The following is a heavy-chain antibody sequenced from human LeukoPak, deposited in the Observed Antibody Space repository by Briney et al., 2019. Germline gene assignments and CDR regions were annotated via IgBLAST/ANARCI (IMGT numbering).Heavy chain of an antibody. Sequence: SETLSLTCAVYGGSFSGYYWSWIRQPPGKGLEWIGEINHSGSTNYNPSLKSRVTISVGTSKNQFSLKLSSVTAADTAVYYCARHKTDDAFDIWGQGTMVTVSS. CDR3: ARHKTDDAFDI. D-gene: IGHD1-14*01. V-gene: IGHV4-34*01. CDR2: INHSGST. J-gene: IGHJ3*02. CDR1: GGSFSGYY.